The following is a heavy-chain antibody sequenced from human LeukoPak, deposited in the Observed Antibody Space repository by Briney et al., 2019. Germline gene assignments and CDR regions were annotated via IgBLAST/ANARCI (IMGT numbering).Heavy chain of an antibody. CDR2: ISGSGGST. V-gene: IGHV3-23*01. J-gene: IGHJ4*02. CDR3: VREDTPATANY. D-gene: IGHD2-21*02. CDR1: GFTFSSYA. Sequence: GGSLRLSCAASGFTFSSYAMSWVRQAPGKGLEWVSAISGSGGSTYYADSVRDRFTISRDNSKDTLFLQMHSLRPGDTAVYYCVREDTPATANYWGQGTLVTISS.